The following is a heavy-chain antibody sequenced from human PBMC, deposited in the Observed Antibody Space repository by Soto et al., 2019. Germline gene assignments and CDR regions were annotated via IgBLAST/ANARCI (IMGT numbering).Heavy chain of an antibody. J-gene: IGHJ6*02. CDR1: GGIFRSYA. CDR2: VVPIFGVT. Sequence: SVKVSCKVSGGIFRSYAISWVRQAPGQGLEWMGGVVPIFGVTNYAQKFQGRITITADESTSTAYMELNTLRSDDTAVYYCARPNEGGYSANHHYYYALDVWGQGTTVTVFS. V-gene: IGHV1-69*13. D-gene: IGHD3-10*01. CDR3: ARPNEGGYSANHHYYYALDV.